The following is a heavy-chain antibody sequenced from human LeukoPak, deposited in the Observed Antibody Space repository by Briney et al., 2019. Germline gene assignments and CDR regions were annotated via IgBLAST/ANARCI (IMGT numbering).Heavy chain of an antibody. V-gene: IGHV3-66*02. J-gene: IGHJ4*02. CDR2: IYSGGST. CDR3: AAGSSSSDY. D-gene: IGHD6-6*01. CDR1: GFTFSSYA. Sequence: GGSLRLSCAASGFTFSSYAMSWVRQAPGKGLEWVSVIYSGGSTYYADSVKGRFTISRDNSKNTLYLQMNSLRAEDTAVYYCAAGSSSSDYWGQGTLVTVSS.